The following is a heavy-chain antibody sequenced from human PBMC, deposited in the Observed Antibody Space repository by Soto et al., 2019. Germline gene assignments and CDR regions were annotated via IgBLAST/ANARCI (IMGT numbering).Heavy chain of an antibody. CDR1: GYSFTYYW. J-gene: IGHJ6*02. CDR3: ARVPSVVTPGNDYFGVDV. Sequence: GETLKISCKGSGYSFTYYWIAWVRQRPGKDLEWMGIIYPNDADTRYNPSFQGQVTISADKSISTAYLQWTSLKTSDTAMYYCARVPSVVTPGNDYFGVDVWGQGTTVTVSS. D-gene: IGHD2-2*01. V-gene: IGHV5-51*01. CDR2: IYPNDADT.